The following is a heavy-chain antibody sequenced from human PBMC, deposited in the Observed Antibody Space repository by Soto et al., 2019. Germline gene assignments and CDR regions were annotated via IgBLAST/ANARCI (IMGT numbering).Heavy chain of an antibody. V-gene: IGHV3-15*01. CDR2: IKSKTDGGTT. Sequence: GGSLRLSCAASGFTFSNAWMSWVRQAPGKGLEWVGRIKSKTDGGTTDYAAPVKGRFTISRDDSKTTLCLQMNSLKTKDTAVYYCTTGTRNCGGDWCRTPQTNAMIFCDYWGQGTLVTVSS. CDR3: TTGTRNCGGDWCRTPQTNAMIFCDY. CDR1: GFTFSNAW. D-gene: IGHD2-21*01. J-gene: IGHJ4*02.